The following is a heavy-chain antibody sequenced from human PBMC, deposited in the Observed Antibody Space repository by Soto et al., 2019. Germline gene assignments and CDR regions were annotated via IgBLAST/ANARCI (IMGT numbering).Heavy chain of an antibody. CDR3: ARDLFSSSWYVRAFDV. D-gene: IGHD6-13*01. Sequence: ASVKVSCKASGYTFTNYYIHWVRQAPGQGLEWLGIINPSGGFTSYAQKFQGRVTMTRDTSTSTVYMELSSLRSEDTAVYYCARDLFSSSWYVRAFDVWGQGTMVTVSS. V-gene: IGHV1-46*03. CDR1: GYTFTNYY. J-gene: IGHJ3*01. CDR2: INPSGGFT.